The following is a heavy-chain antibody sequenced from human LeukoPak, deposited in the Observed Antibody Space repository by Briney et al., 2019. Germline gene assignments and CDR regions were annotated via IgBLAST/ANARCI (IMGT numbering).Heavy chain of an antibody. D-gene: IGHD3-10*01. CDR3: TTEGYYVSGIY. V-gene: IGHV3-15*01. J-gene: IGHJ4*02. CDR1: GFTFNNAW. CDR2: IKGKTDGETT. Sequence: KPGGSLRLSCAASGFTFNNAWMSWVRQAPGKGLEWVGRIKGKTDGETTDYATPVKGRFIISRDDSKDTLYLQMNSLKTEDTAVYYCTTEGYYVSGIYWGQGTPVTVPS.